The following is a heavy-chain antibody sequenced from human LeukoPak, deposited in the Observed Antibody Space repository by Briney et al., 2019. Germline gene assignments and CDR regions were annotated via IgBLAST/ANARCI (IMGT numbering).Heavy chain of an antibody. CDR3: ASGTIFGVIAPYCFHS. J-gene: IGHJ4*02. Sequence: SGTLSLTCTVSAGSISSYYWNWIRQVPGKGLEWIGYIFYGANTYYNPSLKDRVTMSMDTSKSQVSLKLTSVTAADTAVYYCASGTIFGVIAPYCFHSWGQGPLVTVSP. D-gene: IGHD3-3*01. CDR1: AGSISSYY. CDR2: IFYGANT. V-gene: IGHV4-59*01.